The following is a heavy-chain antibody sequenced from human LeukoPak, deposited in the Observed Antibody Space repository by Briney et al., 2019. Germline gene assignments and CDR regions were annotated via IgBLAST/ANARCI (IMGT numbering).Heavy chain of an antibody. CDR1: GYTFTSYG. CDR2: INPNSGGT. CDR3: ARDAIVGATLRTDAFDI. J-gene: IGHJ3*02. D-gene: IGHD1-26*01. Sequence: ASVKVSCKASGYTFTSYGISWVRQAPGQGLEWMGWINPNSGGTNYAQKFQGRVTMTRDTSISTAYMELSRLRSDDTAVYYCARDAIVGATLRTDAFDIWGQGTMVTVSS. V-gene: IGHV1-2*02.